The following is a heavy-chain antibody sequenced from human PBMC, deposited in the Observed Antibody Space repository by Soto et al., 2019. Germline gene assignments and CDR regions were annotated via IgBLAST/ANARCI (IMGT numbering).Heavy chain of an antibody. J-gene: IGHJ4*02. CDR2: ISGSSGRT. CDR3: ASRNGY. Sequence: EVQLLESGGGLVQPGGSLRLSCAGSGFNFGHYAMSWVRQAPGQKVEWVSGISGSSGRTYYADSVKGRFTISKDNSKNMLSLQMNSLSAEDTAVYYCASRNGYWGQGTLVTVSS. D-gene: IGHD3-22*01. V-gene: IGHV3-23*01. CDR1: GFNFGHYA.